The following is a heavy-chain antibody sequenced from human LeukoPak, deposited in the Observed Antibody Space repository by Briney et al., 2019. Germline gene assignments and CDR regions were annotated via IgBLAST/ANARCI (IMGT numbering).Heavy chain of an antibody. CDR1: GYTFTGYY. CDR3: ARASRLVGYCSSTGCYIHLNYFDY. Sequence: ASVKVSCKASGYTFTGYYMHWVRQAPGQGLEWMGWINPNSGGTNYAQKFQGRVTMTRDTSISTAYMELSRLRSDDTAVYYCARASRLVGYCSSTGCYIHLNYFDYWGQGTLVAVSS. J-gene: IGHJ4*02. V-gene: IGHV1-2*02. CDR2: INPNSGGT. D-gene: IGHD2-2*02.